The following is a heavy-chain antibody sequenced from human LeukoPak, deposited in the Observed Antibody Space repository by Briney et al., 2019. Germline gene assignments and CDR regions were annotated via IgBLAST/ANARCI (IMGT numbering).Heavy chain of an antibody. CDR1: GYTFTGYY. J-gene: IGHJ4*02. CDR3: ARDGPRHSGSYHDFDY. CDR2: INPSGGST. Sequence: ASVKVSCKASGYTFTGYYMHWVRQARQAPGQGLEWMGIINPSGGSTSYAQKFQGRVTMTRDMSTGTVYMELSSLRSEDTAVYYCARDGPRHSGSYHDFDYWGQGTLVTVSS. V-gene: IGHV1-46*01. D-gene: IGHD1-26*01.